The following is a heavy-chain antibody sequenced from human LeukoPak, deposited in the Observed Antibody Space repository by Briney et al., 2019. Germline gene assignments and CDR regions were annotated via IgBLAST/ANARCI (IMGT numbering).Heavy chain of an antibody. CDR1: GFTFSSYG. Sequence: GGSLRLTCAASGFTFSSYGMHWVRQAPGKGLEWVAVISYDGSNKYYADSVKGRFFISRDNSKNTLYLQMNSLRPEDTAMYYCAKKGYYASGSYFDYWGQGTLVTVSS. CDR3: AKKGYYASGSYFDY. J-gene: IGHJ4*02. D-gene: IGHD3-10*01. V-gene: IGHV3-30*19. CDR2: ISYDGSNK.